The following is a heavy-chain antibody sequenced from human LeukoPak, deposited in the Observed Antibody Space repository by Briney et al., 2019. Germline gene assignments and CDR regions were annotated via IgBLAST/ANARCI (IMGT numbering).Heavy chain of an antibody. CDR1: GFTFSSYA. D-gene: IGHD6-13*01. CDR2: ISSNGGST. Sequence: GGSLRLSCSASGFTFSSYALHWVRQAPGKGLEYVSSISSNGGSTYYADSVKGRFTISRDNSKNTLYLQMSSLKPEDTAVFYCVKDRWQSLPYYFDYWGQGTLVIVSS. V-gene: IGHV3-64D*06. J-gene: IGHJ4*02. CDR3: VKDRWQSLPYYFDY.